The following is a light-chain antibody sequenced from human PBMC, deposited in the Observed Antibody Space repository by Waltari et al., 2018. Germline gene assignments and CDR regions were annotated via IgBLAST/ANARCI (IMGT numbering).Light chain of an antibody. Sequence: SFELTQPPSVSVSPGQTATITCSGDVLPKQYVYWYQQKPGQAPVLLIFKETERPSGIPERFSWSTSGTGKTVTLTIGGGQAEDEADYYCQSIDVDALTFGGGTKLTVL. V-gene: IGLV3-25*03. CDR3: QSIDVDALT. CDR1: VLPKQY. CDR2: KET. J-gene: IGLJ2*01.